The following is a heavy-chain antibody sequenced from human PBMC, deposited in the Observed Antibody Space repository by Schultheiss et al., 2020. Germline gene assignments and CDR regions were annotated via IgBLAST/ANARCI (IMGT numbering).Heavy chain of an antibody. CDR3: ARGYGNYGAYYFDY. J-gene: IGHJ4*02. CDR2: ISSSGSYI. V-gene: IGHV3-21*06. D-gene: IGHD1-7*01. CDR1: GFTFISYA. Sequence: VGSLILSCAASGFTFISYAMNWVRQAPGKGLEWVSSISSSGSYIYYADSMKGRFTISRDNAKNSLYLQMNSLRAEDTAVYYCARGYGNYGAYYFDYWGQGTLVTVSS.